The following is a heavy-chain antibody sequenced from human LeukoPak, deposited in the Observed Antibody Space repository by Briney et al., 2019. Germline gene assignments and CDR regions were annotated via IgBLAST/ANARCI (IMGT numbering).Heavy chain of an antibody. J-gene: IGHJ4*02. V-gene: IGHV3-73*01. CDR3: TRTAMVRSYSDY. CDR2: IRSKANSYAT. CDR1: GFTFSGSA. D-gene: IGHD5-18*01. Sequence: QAGGSLRLSCAASGFTFSGSAMHWVRQASGKGLECVGRIRSKANSYATAYAASVKGRFTISRDDSKNTAYLQMNSLKTEDTAVYYCTRTAMVRSYSDYWGQGTLVTVSS.